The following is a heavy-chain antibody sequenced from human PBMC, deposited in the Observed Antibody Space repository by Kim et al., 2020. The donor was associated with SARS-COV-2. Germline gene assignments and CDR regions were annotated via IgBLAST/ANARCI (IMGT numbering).Heavy chain of an antibody. Sequence: GGSLRLSCAASGFTFDDYAMHWVRQAPGKGLEWVSGISWSAIDMLYADSVKGRFTISRDNAKSSLDLQMHSLRPEDTALYYCTRGPFGSGNHGYFDYWGHGTLFTVSS. J-gene: IGHJ4*01. CDR1: GFTFDDYA. CDR3: TRGPFGSGNHGYFDY. V-gene: IGHV3-9*01. D-gene: IGHD3-10*01. CDR2: ISWSAIDM.